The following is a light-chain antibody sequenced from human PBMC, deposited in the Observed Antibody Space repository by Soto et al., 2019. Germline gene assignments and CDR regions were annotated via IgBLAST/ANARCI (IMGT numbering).Light chain of an antibody. Sequence: EIVMTQSPATLSVSPGERATLSCRASQSVSSNLAWYQQKPGQAPRLPIYGASTRATGIPARFSGSGSGTEFTLTISSLQSEDFAVYYCQQYNNWLPLTFGGGTKVEIK. CDR1: QSVSSN. J-gene: IGKJ4*01. V-gene: IGKV3-15*01. CDR2: GAS. CDR3: QQYNNWLPLT.